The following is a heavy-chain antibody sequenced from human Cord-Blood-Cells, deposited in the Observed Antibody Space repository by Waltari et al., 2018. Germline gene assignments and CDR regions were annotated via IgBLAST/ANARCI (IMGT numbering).Heavy chain of an antibody. D-gene: IGHD2-2*02. V-gene: IGHV4-34*01. CDR1: RVSFSGSY. CDR2: INHSGSS. Sequence: QAPLQQWGAGLLKPSETLSLTGAVYRVSFSGSYWRWIRQPSGKGLEWIREINHSGSSNYHPSLKSRVTIPVDTSKSQFSLKLSSVTAADTAVYYWARGDYTGSTKNYYFDYWGQGTLVTVSS. CDR3: ARGDYTGSTKNYYFDY. J-gene: IGHJ4*02.